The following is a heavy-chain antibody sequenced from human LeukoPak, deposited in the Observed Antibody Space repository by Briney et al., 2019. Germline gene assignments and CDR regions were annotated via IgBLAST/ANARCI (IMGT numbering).Heavy chain of an antibody. CDR3: AKGGGYSGYDSIFDY. J-gene: IGHJ4*02. D-gene: IGHD5-12*01. V-gene: IGHV3-7*01. CDR2: IKQDGSEK. Sequence: GGSLRLSCAASGFTFSSYWMSWVRQAPGKGLEWVANIKQDGSEKYYVDSVKGRFTISRDNAKNSLYLQMNSLRAEDTAVYYCAKGGGYSGYDSIFDYWGQGTLVTVSS. CDR1: GFTFSSYW.